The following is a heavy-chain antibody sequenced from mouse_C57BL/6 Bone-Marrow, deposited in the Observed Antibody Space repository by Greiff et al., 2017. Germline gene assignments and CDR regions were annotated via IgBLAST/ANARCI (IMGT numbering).Heavy chain of an antibody. CDR1: GYTFTDYY. D-gene: IGHD2-3*01. J-gene: IGHJ3*01. CDR2: INPYNGGT. Sequence: EVQLQQSGPVLVKPGASVKMSCKASGYTFTDYYMNWVKQSHGKSLEWIGVINPYNGGTSYNQKFKGKATLTVDKSSSTAYMELNSLTSEDSAVYYCARDGYCDWFAYWGQGTLVTVSA. V-gene: IGHV1-19*01. CDR3: ARDGYCDWFAY.